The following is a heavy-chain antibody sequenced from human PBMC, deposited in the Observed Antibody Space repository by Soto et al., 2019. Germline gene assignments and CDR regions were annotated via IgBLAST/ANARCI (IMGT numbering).Heavy chain of an antibody. J-gene: IGHJ4*02. V-gene: IGHV3-53*04. CDR1: GFTVSSNY. Sequence: EVQLVESGGGLVQPGGSLRLSCAASGFTVSSNYMSWVRQAPGKGLEWVSVIYSGGSTYYADSVKGRFTISRHNSKNTLYLQMHSLRAEDTAVYYCARERGAYGSGSYLLWCQGTLVTVSS. CDR3: ARERGAYGSGSYLL. CDR2: IYSGGST. D-gene: IGHD3-10*01.